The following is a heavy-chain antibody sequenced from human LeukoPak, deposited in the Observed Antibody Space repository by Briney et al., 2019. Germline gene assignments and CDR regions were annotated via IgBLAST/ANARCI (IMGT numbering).Heavy chain of an antibody. J-gene: IGHJ4*02. D-gene: IGHD2-21*01. CDR1: GFTFSSYA. V-gene: IGHV3-30*04. CDR3: AKDGSIVWDYGDY. Sequence: PGGSLRLSCAASGFTFSSYAMHWVRQAPGKGLEWVAVISYDGSNKYYADSVKGRFTISRDNSQNTLYLQMNSLRAEDTAVYYCAKDGSIVWDYGDYWGQGTLVTVSS. CDR2: ISYDGSNK.